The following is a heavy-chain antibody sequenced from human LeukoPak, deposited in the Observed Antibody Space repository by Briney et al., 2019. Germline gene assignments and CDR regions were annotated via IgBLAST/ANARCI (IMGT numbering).Heavy chain of an antibody. D-gene: IGHD1-1*01. CDR2: IYHSGST. J-gene: IGHJ4*02. CDR1: GGSISSSNW. CDR3: ARASHWNQLHYFDY. Sequence: SETLSLTCAVSGGSISSSNWWSWVRQPPGKGLEWIGEIYHSGSTNYNPSLKSRVTISVDKSKNQFSLKLSSVTAADTAVYYCARASHWNQLHYFDYWGQGTLVTVSS. V-gene: IGHV4-4*02.